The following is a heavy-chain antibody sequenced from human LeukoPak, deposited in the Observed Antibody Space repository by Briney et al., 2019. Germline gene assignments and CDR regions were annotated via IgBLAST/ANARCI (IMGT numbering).Heavy chain of an antibody. CDR1: GGSISSSSYY. J-gene: IGHJ4*02. V-gene: IGHV4-39*07. Sequence: PSETLSLTCTVSGGSISSSSYYWGWIRQPPGKGLEWIGSIYYSGSTYYNPSLKSRVTISVDTSKNQFSLKLSSVTAADTAVYYCARDRTGHSGYDDWGQGTLVTVSS. CDR2: IYYSGST. CDR3: ARDRTGHSGYDD. D-gene: IGHD5-12*01.